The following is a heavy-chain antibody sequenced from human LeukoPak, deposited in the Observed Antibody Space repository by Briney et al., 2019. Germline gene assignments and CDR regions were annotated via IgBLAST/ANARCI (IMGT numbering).Heavy chain of an antibody. Sequence: GGSLRLSCAASGFTFSSYAMSWVRQAPGKGLEWVSAISGSGGSTDYADSVKGRFTISRDNSKNTLYLQMNSLRAEDTAVYYCVGIVVVRYYFDYWGQGTLVTVSS. CDR3: VGIVVVRYYFDY. D-gene: IGHD3-22*01. J-gene: IGHJ4*02. V-gene: IGHV3-23*01. CDR2: ISGSGGST. CDR1: GFTFSSYA.